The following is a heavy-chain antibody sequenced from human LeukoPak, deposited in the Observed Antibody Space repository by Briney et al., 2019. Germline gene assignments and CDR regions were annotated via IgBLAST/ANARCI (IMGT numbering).Heavy chain of an antibody. CDR2: IYYSGST. Sequence: SETLSLTCTVSGGSISIGGYYWSWIRQHPGQGLEWIGYIYYSGSTYYNPSLKSRVTISVDTSKNQFSLKLSSVTAADTAVYYCARSLRSIAARSYFDYWGQGTLVTVSS. CDR1: GGSISIGGYY. V-gene: IGHV4-31*03. J-gene: IGHJ4*02. CDR3: ARSLRSIAARSYFDY. D-gene: IGHD6-6*01.